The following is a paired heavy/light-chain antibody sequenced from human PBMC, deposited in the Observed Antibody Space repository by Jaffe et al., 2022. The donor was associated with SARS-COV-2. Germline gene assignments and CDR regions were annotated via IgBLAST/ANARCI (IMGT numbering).Light chain of an antibody. J-gene: IGKJ2*01. V-gene: IGKV3-20*01. CDR2: GTS. CDR3: QQYSRSPPIYT. Sequence: EIVLTQSPGTLSLSPGERATLSCRASQSVSSNYLAWYQQKPGQAPSLLIYGTSSRAPGIPERFSGSGSGTDFTLTISRLEAEDFAVYYCQQYSRSPPIYTFGQGTKLEIK. CDR1: QSVSSNY.
Heavy chain of an antibody. V-gene: IGHV3-23*01. D-gene: IGHD6-13*01. J-gene: IGHJ6*02. CDR1: GFTPSNYA. CDR2: ISDRDAST. CDR3: AREKRQQPGRTSYYYWYAMDV. Sequence: EVQLLQSGGGLVQPGGSLRLSCAASGFTPSNYALSWVRQAPGKGLEWVSSISDRDASTYYADSVKGRFTISRDKAKDTLHLQMNSLRAEDTAVYFCAREKRQQPGRTSYYYWYAMDVWGQGTTVTVSS.